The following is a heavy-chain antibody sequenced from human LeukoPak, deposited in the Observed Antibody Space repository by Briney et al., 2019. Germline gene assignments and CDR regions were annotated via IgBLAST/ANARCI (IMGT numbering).Heavy chain of an antibody. D-gene: IGHD6-13*01. V-gene: IGHV3-21*01. Sequence: PGRSLRLSCAASGFTFSSYSMNWVRQAPGKGLEWVSSISSSSSYIYYADSVKGRFTISRDNAKNSLYLQMNSLRAEDTAVYYCATTVRQQLEILPLCYWGQGTLVTVSS. CDR3: ATTVRQQLEILPLCY. J-gene: IGHJ4*02. CDR2: ISSSSSYI. CDR1: GFTFSSYS.